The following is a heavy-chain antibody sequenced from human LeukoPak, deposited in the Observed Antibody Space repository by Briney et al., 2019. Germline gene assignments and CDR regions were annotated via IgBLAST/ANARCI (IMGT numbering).Heavy chain of an antibody. CDR2: ISAYNGNT. J-gene: IGHJ4*02. Sequence: ASVKVSCKASGYTLTSYGISWVRQAPGQGLEWMGWISAYNGNTNYAQKLQGRVTMTTDTSTSTAYMELRSLRSDDTAVYYCARDHQAVATGDFDYWGQGTLVTVSS. CDR3: ARDHQAVATGDFDY. CDR1: GYTLTSYG. V-gene: IGHV1-18*01. D-gene: IGHD5-12*01.